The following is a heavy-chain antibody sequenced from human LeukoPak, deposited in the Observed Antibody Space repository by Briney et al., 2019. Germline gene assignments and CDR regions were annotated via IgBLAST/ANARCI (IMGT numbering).Heavy chain of an antibody. CDR3: AGLWFGNEDWFDP. Sequence: TPSETLSLTCAVSGGSISSSNWWSWVRQPPGKGLEWIGEIYHSGSTNYNPSLKSRVTISVDKSKNQFSLKLSSVTAADTAVYYCAGLWFGNEDWFDPWGQGTLVTVSS. CDR1: GGSISSSNW. V-gene: IGHV4-4*02. D-gene: IGHD3-10*01. CDR2: IYHSGST. J-gene: IGHJ5*02.